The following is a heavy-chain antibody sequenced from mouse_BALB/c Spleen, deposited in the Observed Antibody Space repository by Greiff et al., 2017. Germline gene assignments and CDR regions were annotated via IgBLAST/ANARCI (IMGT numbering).Heavy chain of an antibody. Sequence: EVQLQQSGPELVKPGASVKVSCKASGYAFTSYNMYWVKQSHGKSLEWIGYIDPYNGGTSYNQKFKGKATLTVDKSSSTAYMQLSSPTSEDSAVYYCARERGGYGAMDYWGQGTSVTVSS. V-gene: IGHV1S135*01. CDR3: ARERGGYGAMDY. CDR1: GYAFTSYN. J-gene: IGHJ4*01. D-gene: IGHD3-1*01. CDR2: IDPYNGGT.